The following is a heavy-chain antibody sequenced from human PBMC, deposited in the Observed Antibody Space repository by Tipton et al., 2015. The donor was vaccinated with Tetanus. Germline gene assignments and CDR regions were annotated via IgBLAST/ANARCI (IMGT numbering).Heavy chain of an antibody. CDR1: GGPLRSGDHY. CDR3: ARDQGGGRVVRLNWFDP. V-gene: IGHV4-61*08. J-gene: IGHJ5*02. CDR2: ISSSGST. D-gene: IGHD6-6*01. Sequence: TLSLTCTVSGGPLRSGDHYWSWIRQPPGKGLEWLAYISSSGSTNSNYSLKSRITISRDTSKNQFSLKLASVTAADTAMYYCARDQGGGRVVRLNWFDPWGQGTLVTVSS.